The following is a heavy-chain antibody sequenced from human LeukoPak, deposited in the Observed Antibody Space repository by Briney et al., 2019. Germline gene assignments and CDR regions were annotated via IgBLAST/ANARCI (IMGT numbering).Heavy chain of an antibody. CDR2: TCYRSKWYN. D-gene: IGHD3-16*01. CDR1: GDSVSSNSAA. J-gene: IGHJ4*02. Sequence: SQTLSLTCAISGDSVSSNSAAWNWIRQSPSRGLEWLGRTCYRSKWYNDYAVSVKSRITINPDTSKNQFSLQLNSVTPEDTAVYYCASARSDYIWGSYSSYYFDYWGQGTLVTVSS. V-gene: IGHV6-1*01. CDR3: ASARSDYIWGSYSSYYFDY.